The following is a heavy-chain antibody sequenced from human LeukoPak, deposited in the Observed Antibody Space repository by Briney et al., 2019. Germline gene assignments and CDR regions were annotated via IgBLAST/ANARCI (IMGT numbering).Heavy chain of an antibody. V-gene: IGHV3-23*01. CDR2: ISTSGDGT. D-gene: IGHD1-26*01. J-gene: IGHJ2*01. CDR3: AKNLLGSGAYSWYFDL. CDR1: GFTFSNHG. Sequence: GGSLRLSCAASGFTFSNHGMSWVRQTPGKGLEWVSSISTSGDGTVYADSVKGRVTISRDNSKNTLYLQMNSLRAEDTAVYSCAKNLLGSGAYSWYFDLWAVAPWSPSPQ.